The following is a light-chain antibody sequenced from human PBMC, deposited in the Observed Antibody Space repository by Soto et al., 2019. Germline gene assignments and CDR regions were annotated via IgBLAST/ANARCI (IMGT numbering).Light chain of an antibody. Sequence: ELVLTQSPVTLYSSPGKSATLSPRASQSISSSYLAWYQQRPGQAPSTPSYGASSRASGIPDRFSGRGSGTEFTLSINGRAPGDLEVYYCQQYNGWPITFGQGTRLEIK. CDR3: QQYNGWPIT. CDR2: GAS. V-gene: IGKV3-20*01. J-gene: IGKJ5*01. CDR1: QSISSSY.